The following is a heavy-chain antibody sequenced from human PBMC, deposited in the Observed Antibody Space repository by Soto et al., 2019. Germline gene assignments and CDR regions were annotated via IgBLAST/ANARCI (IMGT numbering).Heavy chain of an antibody. J-gene: IGHJ4*02. V-gene: IGHV3-21*01. Sequence: EVQLVESGGGLVKPGGSLRLSCAASGFTFSTYTMNWVRQAPGKGLEWVSSISSSSSYIYYADSVKGRFTISRDNAENSLYLQMNSLRAEDTAVYYCAKSGGYYASGTYCPSCPFDYWGQGSLVTVSS. CDR1: GFTFSTYT. CDR3: AKSGGYYASGTYCPSCPFDY. CDR2: ISSSSSYI. D-gene: IGHD3-10*01.